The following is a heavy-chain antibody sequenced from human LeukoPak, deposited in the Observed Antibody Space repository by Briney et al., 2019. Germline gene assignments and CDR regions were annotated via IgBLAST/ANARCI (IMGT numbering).Heavy chain of an antibody. CDR1: GFTFRSYA. J-gene: IGHJ4*02. Sequence: PGGSLRLSCAASGFTFRSYAMSWVRQAPGKGLEWVSSISSSSSYIYYADSVKGRFTISRDNAKNSLYLQMNSLRAEDTAVYYCARAGTEDYYFDYWGQGTLVTVSS. CDR3: ARAGTEDYYFDY. CDR2: ISSSSSYI. V-gene: IGHV3-21*01. D-gene: IGHD1-14*01.